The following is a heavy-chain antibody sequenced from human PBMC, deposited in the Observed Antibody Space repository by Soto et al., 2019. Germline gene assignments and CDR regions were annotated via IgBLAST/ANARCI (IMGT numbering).Heavy chain of an antibody. Sequence: VQVLESGGGLVQPGGSLRLSCSVSGFAFGGFTMTWVRQAPGKGLEWVSSISGSAARKYYADSVQGRFTISRDNSKRTLYLKMNSLRVEDTTEYYCTRGGVGTTGSCDFWGQGTLVAVSS. CDR1: GFAFGGFT. J-gene: IGHJ4*02. CDR3: TRGGVGTTGSCDF. D-gene: IGHD6-13*01. CDR2: ISGSAARK. V-gene: IGHV3-23*01.